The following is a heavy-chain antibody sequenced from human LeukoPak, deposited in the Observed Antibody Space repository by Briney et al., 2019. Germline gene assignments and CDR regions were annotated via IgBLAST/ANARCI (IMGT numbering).Heavy chain of an antibody. D-gene: IGHD1-20*01. CDR2: IIPIFGTA. Sequence: ASVKVSCKASGGTFSSYAISWVRQAPGQGLEWMGGIIPIFGTANYAQKFQGRVTITADESTSTAYMELSSLRSEDTAVYYCARENNWNRRLNWFDPWGQGTLVTVSS. CDR3: ARENNWNRRLNWFDP. J-gene: IGHJ5*02. V-gene: IGHV1-69*13. CDR1: GGTFSSYA.